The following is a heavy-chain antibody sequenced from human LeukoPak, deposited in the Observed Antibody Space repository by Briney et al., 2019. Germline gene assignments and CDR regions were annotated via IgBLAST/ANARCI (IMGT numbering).Heavy chain of an antibody. D-gene: IGHD2-2*01. CDR2: IYHSGST. CDR3: ARWSVVPAAKGAFDI. Sequence: PSETLSLTCAVSGGSISSGGYSWSWIRQPPGKGLEWIGYIYHSGSTYYNPSLKSRVTISVDRSKNQFSLKLSSVTAADTAVYYCARWSVVPAAKGAFDIWGQGTMVTVSS. CDR1: GGSISSGGYS. J-gene: IGHJ3*02. V-gene: IGHV4-30-2*01.